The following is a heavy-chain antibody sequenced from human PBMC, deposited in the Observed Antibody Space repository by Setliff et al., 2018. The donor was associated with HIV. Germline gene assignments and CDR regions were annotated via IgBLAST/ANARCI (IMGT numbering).Heavy chain of an antibody. CDR1: GGSFNDYY. V-gene: IGHV4-34*01. D-gene: IGHD3-3*01. Sequence: SETLSLTCAVYGGSFNDYYWTWIRQPPGKGLEWIGEIEHSGSTNYSPSLKSRVTISIDTSKNQFSLKLTSVTAADTAVYYCARLDSTIFGVVIIRDYWGQGTLVTVSS. CDR2: IEHSGST. J-gene: IGHJ4*02. CDR3: ARLDSTIFGVVIIRDY.